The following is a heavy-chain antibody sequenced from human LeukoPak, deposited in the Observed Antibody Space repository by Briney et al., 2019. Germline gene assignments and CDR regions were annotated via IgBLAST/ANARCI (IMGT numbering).Heavy chain of an antibody. J-gene: IGHJ4*02. D-gene: IGHD2-8*01. Sequence: SETLSLTCTVSGGSISSYYWSWLRQPPGKGLEWIGYIYFTGSTNYNPSLKSRVTISVDTSNNQFSLKLSSVTAADTAVYYCARRSCTNGVCYLVYWGQGTLVTVSS. CDR2: IYFTGST. CDR1: GGSISSYY. V-gene: IGHV4-59*08. CDR3: ARRSCTNGVCYLVY.